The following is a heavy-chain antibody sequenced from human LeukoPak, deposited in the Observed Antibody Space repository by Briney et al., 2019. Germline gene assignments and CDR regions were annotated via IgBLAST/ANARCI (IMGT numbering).Heavy chain of an antibody. Sequence: ASVKVSCKASGYTFTNIGISWVRHAPGQGLEWMGWVSIYKGDTNYAQTLQGRVTMTTATSTSTAYMELRSLRSDDTAVYYCARAGGWARGDYKGDAFDIWGQGTMVTVSS. V-gene: IGHV1-18*01. CDR3: ARAGGWARGDYKGDAFDI. J-gene: IGHJ3*02. CDR2: VSIYKGDT. D-gene: IGHD6-19*01. CDR1: GYTFTNIG.